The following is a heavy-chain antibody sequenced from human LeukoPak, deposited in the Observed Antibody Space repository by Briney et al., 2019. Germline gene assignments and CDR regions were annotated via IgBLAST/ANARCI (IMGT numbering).Heavy chain of an antibody. J-gene: IGHJ6*03. CDR3: ARALGTKGYYYYMDV. Sequence: GASVKVSCKASGDTFTTYAIIWVRQAPGQGLEWMGGIIPMFDTPNYAQRLQGRVTITADESTSTAYMELSSLRSEDTAVYYCARALGTKGYYYYMDVWGKGTTVTISS. CDR2: IIPMFDTP. D-gene: IGHD2-8*01. CDR1: GDTFTTYA. V-gene: IGHV1-69*13.